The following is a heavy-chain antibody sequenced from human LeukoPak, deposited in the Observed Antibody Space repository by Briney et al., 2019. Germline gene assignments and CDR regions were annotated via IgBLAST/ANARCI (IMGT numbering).Heavy chain of an antibody. CDR3: ASQNSLYYYGSGSYNGMDV. D-gene: IGHD3-10*01. J-gene: IGHJ6*02. CDR2: IYYSGSS. V-gene: IGHV4-39*01. CDR1: GGHISSSSYY. Sequence: PSETPSPICSILGGHISSSSYYWGWIRHPPGTGLEWIGCIYYSGSSYYNPSLKSRVTISVDTSKKQLSLKLSSVTAADTAMYYCASQNSLYYYGSGSYNGMDVWGQGTTVTVSS.